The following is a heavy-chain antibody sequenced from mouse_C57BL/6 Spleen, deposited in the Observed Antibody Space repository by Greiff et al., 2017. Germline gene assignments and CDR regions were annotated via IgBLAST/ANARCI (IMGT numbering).Heavy chain of an antibody. CDR2: IHPNSGST. Sequence: QVQLQQSGAELVKPGASVKLSCKASGYTFTSYWMHWVKQRPGQGLEWIGMIHPNSGSTNYNEKFKSKATLTVDKSSSTAYMQLSSLTSEDSAVYYCARDGHYGFAYWGQGTLVTVSA. V-gene: IGHV1-64*01. D-gene: IGHD2-3*01. J-gene: IGHJ3*01. CDR3: ARDGHYGFAY. CDR1: GYTFTSYW.